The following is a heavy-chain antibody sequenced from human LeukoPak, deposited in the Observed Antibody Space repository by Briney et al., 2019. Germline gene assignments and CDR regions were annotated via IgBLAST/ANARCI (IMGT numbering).Heavy chain of an antibody. D-gene: IGHD5-24*01. J-gene: IGHJ4*02. Sequence: KPSESLFHTCAVFGGSFSGYNWNWIRQPPGKGLEWIGEINHSGDTKYNPSLKSRVTISLDTSKNQFSLKLNSVTAADTAVYYCARGTYTEMSTIKGHFDCWGQGTVATVSS. CDR3: ARGTYTEMSTIKGHFDC. V-gene: IGHV4-34*01. CDR2: INHSGDT. CDR1: GGSFSGYN.